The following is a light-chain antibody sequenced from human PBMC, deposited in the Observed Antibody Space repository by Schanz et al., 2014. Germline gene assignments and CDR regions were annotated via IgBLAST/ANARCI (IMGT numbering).Light chain of an antibody. J-gene: IGLJ3*02. Sequence: QSALTQPPSASGSPGQSVTISCTGTSSDVGAYNYVSWYQQHPGKAPKLIISDVTRRPSGVSDRFSGSKSANTASLTISGXXXXDEADYYCQSYDSSLRGGVFGGGTKLTVL. CDR3: QSYDSSLRGGV. CDR1: SSDVGAYNY. V-gene: IGLV2-8*01. CDR2: DVT.